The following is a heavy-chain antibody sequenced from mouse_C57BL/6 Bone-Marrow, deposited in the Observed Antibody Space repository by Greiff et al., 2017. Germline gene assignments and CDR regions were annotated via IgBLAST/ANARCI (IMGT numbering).Heavy chain of an antibody. CDR1: GYTFTDYN. CDR3: ARWGDGYYDAMDY. V-gene: IGHV1-22*01. J-gene: IGHJ4*01. CDR2: INPNNGGT. D-gene: IGHD2-3*01. Sequence: VQLQESGPELVKPGASVKMSCKASGYTFTDYNMHWVKQSHGKSLEWIGYINPNNGGTSYNQKFKGKATLTVNKSSSTAYMELRSLTSEDSAVYDCARWGDGYYDAMDYWGQGTSVTVSS.